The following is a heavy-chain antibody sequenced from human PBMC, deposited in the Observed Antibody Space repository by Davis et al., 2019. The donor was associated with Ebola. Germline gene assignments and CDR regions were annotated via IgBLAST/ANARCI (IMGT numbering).Heavy chain of an antibody. J-gene: IGHJ4*02. V-gene: IGHV3-21*01. CDR1: GFIFSSYS. D-gene: IGHD3-16*01. Sequence: PGGSLRLSCTASGFIFSSYSMNWVRQAPGKGLEWVSSISRSSGYIYYADSVKGRFTISRDNAGNSLFLQMNTLRAEDTAVYFCAKNSRLIQGISDSWGQGTLVTVSS. CDR2: ISRSSGYI. CDR3: AKNSRLIQGISDS.